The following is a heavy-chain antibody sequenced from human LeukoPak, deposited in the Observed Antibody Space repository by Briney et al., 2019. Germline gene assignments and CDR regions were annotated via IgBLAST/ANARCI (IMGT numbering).Heavy chain of an antibody. Sequence: GGSLRLSCAASGFTFDDYGMSWVRQAPGKGLEWVAVISYDGSNKYYADSVKGRFTISRDNSKNTLYLQMNSLRAEDTAVYYCAAKLAGRWGQGTLVTVSS. J-gene: IGHJ4*02. V-gene: IGHV3-30*03. CDR2: ISYDGSNK. CDR3: AAKLAGR. CDR1: GFTFDDYG. D-gene: IGHD4-23*01.